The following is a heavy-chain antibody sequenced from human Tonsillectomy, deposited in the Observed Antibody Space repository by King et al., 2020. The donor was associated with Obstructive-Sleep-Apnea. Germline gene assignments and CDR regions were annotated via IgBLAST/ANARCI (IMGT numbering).Heavy chain of an antibody. V-gene: IGHV3-23*01. J-gene: IGHJ4*03. D-gene: IGHD6-6*01. CDR1: GFTFRSHA. CDR2: IAAGGTST. Sequence: VQLQESGGGLVQPGGSLRLSCAASGFTFRSHAMTWVRQAPGKGLAWVSTIAAGGTSTFYADSVKGRFTISRDNSKNTICLQMKSLRAEDTGIYYCAKVAIAPRDWGHGAPVTVSS. CDR3: AKVAIAPRD.